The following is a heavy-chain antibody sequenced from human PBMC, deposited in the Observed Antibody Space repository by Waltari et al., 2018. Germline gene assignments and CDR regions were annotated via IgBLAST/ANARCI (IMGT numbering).Heavy chain of an antibody. CDR2: IIPIFGTA. V-gene: IGHV1-69*08. CDR1: GGPFSSYA. Sequence: QVQLVQSGAEVKKPGSSVKVSCKASGGPFSSYAITWVRQAPGQGLEWMGRIIPIFGTANYAQKFQGRVTITADKSTSTAYMELSSLRSEDTAVYYCARRRIPGIAVAGTGAYYYYGMDVWGQGTTVTVSS. D-gene: IGHD6-19*01. CDR3: ARRRIPGIAVAGTGAYYYYGMDV. J-gene: IGHJ6*02.